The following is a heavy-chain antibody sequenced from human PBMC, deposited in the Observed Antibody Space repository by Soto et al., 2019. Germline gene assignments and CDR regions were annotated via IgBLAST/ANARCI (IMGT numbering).Heavy chain of an antibody. J-gene: IGHJ4*02. CDR3: ARGGSGYTWFNEF. Sequence: QEQLVQSGAELKKPGSSVKVSCKASGGLFSSYPISWVRQVPGQGLEGMGGISPVFQTAYYTKRFQGRVRITEDESTNTAYMELSSLRSEDTAIYYCARGGSGYTWFNEFWGQRNLVTVSS. D-gene: IGHD3-22*01. CDR1: GGLFSSYP. V-gene: IGHV1-69*01. CDR2: ISPVFQTA.